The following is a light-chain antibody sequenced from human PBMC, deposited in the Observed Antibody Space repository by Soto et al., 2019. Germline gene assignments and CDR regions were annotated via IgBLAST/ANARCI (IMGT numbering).Light chain of an antibody. V-gene: IGKV1-5*03. CDR1: QTISNY. CDR3: QQYKSYPWT. Sequence: DIQMTQSPSTLSASVGDRVTITCRASQTISNYLARYQQKPGKAPKFLIYAVSTLERGVPSRFTGAGSGTDFGLTISSLQPDDFATYYCQQYKSYPWTFGQGTKVEIK. CDR2: AVS. J-gene: IGKJ1*01.